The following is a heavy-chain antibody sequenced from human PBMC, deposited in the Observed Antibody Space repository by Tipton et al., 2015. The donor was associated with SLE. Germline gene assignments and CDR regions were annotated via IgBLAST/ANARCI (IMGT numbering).Heavy chain of an antibody. J-gene: IGHJ5*02. CDR3: ARGSFSSSSSWFDP. CDR1: GDSISSGDYF. Sequence: TLSLTCTVSGDSISSGDYFWSWIRQPPGKGLEWIGYIYSRGTTYYNPSLKRRITISVDTSRNYFSLKLNSVTAADTAVYYCARGSFSSSSSWFDPWGQGTLVTVSS. V-gene: IGHV4-30-4*01. D-gene: IGHD6-6*01. CDR2: IYSRGTT.